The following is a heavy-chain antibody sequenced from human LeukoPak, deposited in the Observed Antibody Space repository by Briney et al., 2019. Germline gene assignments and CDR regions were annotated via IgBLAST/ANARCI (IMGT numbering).Heavy chain of an antibody. CDR1: GFTFNDHF. CDR3: ARNPYCGGDCYYYFDQ. CDR2: ITTSTSDA. J-gene: IGHJ4*01. Sequence: GGSLRLSCAASGFTFNDHFTSWIRQAPGKGLEWVSYITTSTSDANYADSVKGRFTISRDNAKNSLYLQMNSLRAEDTAVYYCARNPYCGGDCYYYFDQWGHGTLVTVSS. V-gene: IGHV3-11*06. D-gene: IGHD2-21*02.